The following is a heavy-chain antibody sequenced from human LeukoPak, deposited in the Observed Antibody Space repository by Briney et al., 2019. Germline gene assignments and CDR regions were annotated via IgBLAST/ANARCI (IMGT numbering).Heavy chain of an antibody. CDR1: GFTFSSYT. J-gene: IGHJ4*02. CDR3: ARVVWGQLTYYFDY. V-gene: IGHV3-21*01. Sequence: PGGSLRLSCAASGFTFSSYTMKWVRQAPGKGLEWVSSISGSSSYIYYADSVKGRFTISRDNAKNPLYLQMHSLRAEDTAVYYCARVVWGQLTYYFDYWGQGTLVTVSS. D-gene: IGHD3-16*01. CDR2: ISGSSSYI.